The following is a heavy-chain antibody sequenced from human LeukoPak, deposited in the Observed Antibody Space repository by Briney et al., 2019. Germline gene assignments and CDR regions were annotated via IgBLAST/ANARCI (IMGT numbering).Heavy chain of an antibody. D-gene: IGHD2-2*01. CDR2: IYTSRST. Sequence: PSETLSLTCTVSGGSISSGSYYWSWIRQPAGKGLEWIGRIYTSRSTNHNPSLKSRVTISVDTSKNQFSLKLSSVTAADTALYYCARDSLLPSAMGYYYMDVWGKGTTVTVSS. CDR1: GGSISSGSYY. CDR3: ARDSLLPSAMGYYYMDV. J-gene: IGHJ6*03. V-gene: IGHV4-61*02.